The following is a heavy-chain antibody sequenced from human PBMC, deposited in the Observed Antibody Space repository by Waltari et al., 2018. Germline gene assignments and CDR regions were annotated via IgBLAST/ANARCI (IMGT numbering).Heavy chain of an antibody. Sequence: QLQLQESGPGLVKPSETLSLTCTVSGGPISSSSYYGGWVRLPPGKGLEWIGSIYYSGSTYYNPSLKSRVTISVDTPKNQFSLRVSSVTAADTAVFYCARMVRGYCSSTSCHTDHWGQGTLVTVSS. CDR1: GGPISSSSYY. V-gene: IGHV4-39*07. D-gene: IGHD2-2*01. CDR3: ARMVRGYCSSTSCHTDH. CDR2: IYYSGST. J-gene: IGHJ4*02.